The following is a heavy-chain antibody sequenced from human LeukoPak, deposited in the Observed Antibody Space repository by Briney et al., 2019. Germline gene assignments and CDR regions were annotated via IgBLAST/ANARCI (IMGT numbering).Heavy chain of an antibody. CDR1: GLTYSSCW. D-gene: IGHD6-6*01. Sequence: PGGSLRLSCAASGLTYSSCWMSWVRQAPGKGLEWVANINQDGTEKYYVDSVKGRFTISRDNAKNSLYLQMNSLRADDTAVYYCARGSSRRGYFDYWGQGTLVTVSS. CDR3: ARGSSRRGYFDY. J-gene: IGHJ4*02. CDR2: INQDGTEK. V-gene: IGHV3-7*03.